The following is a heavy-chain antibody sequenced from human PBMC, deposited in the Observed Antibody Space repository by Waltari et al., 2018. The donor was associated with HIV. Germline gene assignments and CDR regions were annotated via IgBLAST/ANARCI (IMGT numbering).Heavy chain of an antibody. CDR2: ISSGSVYI. J-gene: IGHJ3*02. V-gene: IGHV3-21*01. Sequence: EVQLVESGGGLVKPGGSLTLSCAASRFTFSSYRMNWVRQAPGKGLEWVSSISSGSVYIYYADSVKGRFTISRDNAKNSLYLQMNSLRAEDTAVYYCARDEAEMATLTAFDIWGQGTMVTVSS. CDR3: ARDEAEMATLTAFDI. D-gene: IGHD5-12*01. CDR1: RFTFSSYR.